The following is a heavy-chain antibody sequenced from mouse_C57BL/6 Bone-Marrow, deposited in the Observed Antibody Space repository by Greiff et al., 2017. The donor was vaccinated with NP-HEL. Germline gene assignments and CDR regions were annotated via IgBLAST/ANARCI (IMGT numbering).Heavy chain of an antibody. CDR3: ARNPPSYYGSSYDYAMDY. CDR2: IWSGGST. V-gene: IGHV2-2*01. J-gene: IGHJ4*01. Sequence: VQLQPSGPGLVQPSQSLSITCTVSGFSLTSYGVHWVRQSPGKGLEWLGVIWSGGSTDYNAAFISRLSISKDNSKSQVFFKMNSLQADDTAIYYCARNPPSYYGSSYDYAMDYWGQGTSVTVSS. D-gene: IGHD1-1*01. CDR1: GFSLTSYG.